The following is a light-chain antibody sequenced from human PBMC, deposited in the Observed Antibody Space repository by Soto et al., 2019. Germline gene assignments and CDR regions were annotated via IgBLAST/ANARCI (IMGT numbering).Light chain of an antibody. V-gene: IGKV1-9*01. CDR3: QQYKDSWT. Sequence: DIQLTQSPSFLSPSAGDRVTITCRASQGFRSYLAWYQQKPGKAPALLIYAASTLQSGVPSWFSGRGCRTYFPLTISRQHPDDFATYYCQQYKDSWTFGQGTKVDIK. CDR1: QGFRSY. J-gene: IGKJ1*01. CDR2: AAS.